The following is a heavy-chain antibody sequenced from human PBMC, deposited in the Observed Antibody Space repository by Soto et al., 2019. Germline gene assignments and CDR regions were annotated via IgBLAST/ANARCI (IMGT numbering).Heavy chain of an antibody. D-gene: IGHD2-2*01. J-gene: IGHJ5*02. V-gene: IGHV3-11*01. CDR1: GFTFSDYY. Sequence: QVQLVESGGGLVQPGGSLRLSCAASGFTFSDYYMSWIRQAPGKGLEWVSYISSSGSTIYYADSVKGRFTISRDNAKNSLYLQMNSLRAEDTAVYYCARGDRIVVVPAALPYNWFDPWGQGTLVTVSS. CDR3: ARGDRIVVVPAALPYNWFDP. CDR2: ISSSGSTI.